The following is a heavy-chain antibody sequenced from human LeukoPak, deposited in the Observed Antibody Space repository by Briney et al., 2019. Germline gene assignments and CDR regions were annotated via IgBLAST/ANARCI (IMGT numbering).Heavy chain of an antibody. Sequence: PSGGSLRLSCAASGFIFSSYAMSWVRQAPGKGLEWVSAISGSGGSTYYADSVKGRFTISRDNSKNTLYLQMNSLRAEDTAVYYCARTPGIAAAGTIYYYYYMDVWGQGTLVTVSS. J-gene: IGHJ6*03. V-gene: IGHV3-23*01. CDR1: GFIFSSYA. CDR2: ISGSGGST. D-gene: IGHD6-13*01. CDR3: ARTPGIAAAGTIYYYYYMDV.